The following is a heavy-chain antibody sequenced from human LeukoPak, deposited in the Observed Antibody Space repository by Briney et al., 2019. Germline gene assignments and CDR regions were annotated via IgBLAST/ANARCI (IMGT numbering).Heavy chain of an antibody. V-gene: IGHV3-23*01. CDR3: AKAAYSSGRGQLDY. CDR2: ISGSGSTT. J-gene: IGHJ4*02. D-gene: IGHD6-19*01. CDR1: GFSFSSYA. Sequence: PGGSLRLSCAASGFSFSSYAMNWVRQAPGKGLEWVSGISGSGSTTYYADSVKGRFTISRDNSENTLFLQMNSLRAEDTAVYYCAKAAYSSGRGQLDYWGQGALVTVSS.